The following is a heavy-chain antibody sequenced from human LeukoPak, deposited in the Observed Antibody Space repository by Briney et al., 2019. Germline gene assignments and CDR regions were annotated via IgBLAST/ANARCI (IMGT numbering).Heavy chain of an antibody. CDR3: AREGYYDSSGYFGFDY. Sequence: SVKVSCKASGGTFSSYAISWLRQAPGQGLEWMGGIIPIFGTANYAQKFQGRVTITTDESTSTAYMELSSLRSEDTAVYYCAREGYYDSSGYFGFDYWGQGTLVTVSS. D-gene: IGHD3-22*01. J-gene: IGHJ4*02. CDR2: IIPIFGTA. CDR1: GGTFSSYA. V-gene: IGHV1-69*05.